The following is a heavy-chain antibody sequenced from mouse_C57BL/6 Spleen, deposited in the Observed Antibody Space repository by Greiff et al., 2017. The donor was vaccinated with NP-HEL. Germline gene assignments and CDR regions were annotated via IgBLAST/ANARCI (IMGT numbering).Heavy chain of an antibody. V-gene: IGHV1-82*01. D-gene: IGHD1-2*01. CDR3: ARGGVRHYAMDY. J-gene: IGHJ4*01. CDR2: IYPGDGDT. CDR1: GYAFSSSW. Sequence: QVQLQQSGPELVKPGASVKISCKASGYAFSSSWMNWVKQRPGKGLEWIGRIYPGDGDTNYNGKFKGKATLTADKSSSTAYMQLSSLTSEDSAVYFCARGGVRHYAMDYWGQGTSVTVSS.